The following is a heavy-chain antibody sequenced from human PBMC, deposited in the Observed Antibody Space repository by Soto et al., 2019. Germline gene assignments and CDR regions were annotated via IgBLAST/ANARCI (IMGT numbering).Heavy chain of an antibody. V-gene: IGHV1-18*01. D-gene: IGHD3-22*01. CDR3: ARVTGVVVITERTFNY. Sequence: AAVKVSCKASGYTFTSYGISWVRQAPGQGLEWMGWISAYNGNTNYAQKLQGRVTMTTDTSTSTAYMELRSLRSDDTAVYYCARVTGVVVITERTFNYWRQRSLVTASS. CDR2: ISAYNGNT. J-gene: IGHJ4*02. CDR1: GYTFTSYG.